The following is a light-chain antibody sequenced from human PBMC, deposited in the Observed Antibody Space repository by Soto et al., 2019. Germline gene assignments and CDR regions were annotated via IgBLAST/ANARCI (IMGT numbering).Light chain of an antibody. CDR1: QRVSSNS. Sequence: EIVLTQSPGTLSLSPGERATLFCRASQRVSSNSLAWYQQKPGQAPRLLIYGASSRATGIPDRISGSGSGTDFTLSISRLEPEDFAVYYCQQYGSSLYTFGQGTKLEIK. V-gene: IGKV3-20*01. J-gene: IGKJ2*01. CDR2: GAS. CDR3: QQYGSSLYT.